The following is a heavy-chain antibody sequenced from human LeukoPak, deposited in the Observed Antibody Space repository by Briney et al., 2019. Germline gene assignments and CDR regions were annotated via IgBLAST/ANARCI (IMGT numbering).Heavy chain of an antibody. CDR1: GFTFSSYA. V-gene: IGHV3-23*01. Sequence: PGGSLRLSCAASGFTFSSYAMSWVRQAPGKGLEWVSTISGSGGSTYYADSVKGRFTISRDNSRNTLYLQMNSLRAEDTAVYYCAKEDVGYCSGGSCQGFDYWGQGTLVTVSS. D-gene: IGHD2-15*01. CDR3: AKEDVGYCSGGSCQGFDY. J-gene: IGHJ4*02. CDR2: ISGSGGST.